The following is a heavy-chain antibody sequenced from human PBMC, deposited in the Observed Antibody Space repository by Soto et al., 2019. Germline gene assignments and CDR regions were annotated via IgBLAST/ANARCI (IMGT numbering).Heavy chain of an antibody. CDR2: IIPIFGTA. J-gene: IGHJ4*02. CDR3: ARDLAPNSGSYCYFDY. Sequence: QVQLVQSGAEVKKPGSSVKVSCKASGGTFSSYAISWVRQAPGQGLEWMGGIIPIFGTANYAQKFQGRVTITADESTSTAYMELSSLRSEDTAVYYCARDLAPNSGSYCYFDYWGQGTLVTVSS. D-gene: IGHD1-26*01. V-gene: IGHV1-69*01. CDR1: GGTFSSYA.